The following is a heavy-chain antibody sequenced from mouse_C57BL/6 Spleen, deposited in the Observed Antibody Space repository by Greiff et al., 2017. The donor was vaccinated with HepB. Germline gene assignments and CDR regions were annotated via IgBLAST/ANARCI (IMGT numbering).Heavy chain of an antibody. CDR2: IYPGDGDT. J-gene: IGHJ4*01. D-gene: IGHD2-4*01. CDR3: ARSAYDWGDY. CDR1: GYAFSSSW. V-gene: IGHV1-82*01. Sequence: LQESGPELVKPGASVKISCKASGYAFSSSWMNWVKQRPGKGLEWIGRIYPGDGDTNYNGKFKGKATLTADKSSSTAYMQLSSLTSEDSAVYFSARSAYDWGDYWGQGTSVTVSS.